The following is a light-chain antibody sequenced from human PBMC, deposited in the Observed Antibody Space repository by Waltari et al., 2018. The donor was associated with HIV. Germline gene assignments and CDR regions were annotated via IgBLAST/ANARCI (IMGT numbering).Light chain of an antibody. CDR3: QQDYNRKT. V-gene: IGKV4-1*01. CDR1: QNVLYSSNNKNY. CDR2: WAS. Sequence: DIVMTQSPDSLAVSLGERATINCKSSQNVLYSSNNKNYLAWYQHKPGQPPKLLIYWASYREFGGPDRFNGSGFGKDFTSPISRLQAEDVAVYYWQQDYNRKTFGQGTKVEIK. J-gene: IGKJ1*01.